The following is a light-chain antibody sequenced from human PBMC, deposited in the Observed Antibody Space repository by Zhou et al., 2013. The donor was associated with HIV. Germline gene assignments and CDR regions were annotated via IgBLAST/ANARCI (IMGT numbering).Light chain of an antibody. CDR1: QTISSY. Sequence: DIQMTQSPSSLSASVGDRVTITCRTSQTISSYLNWYQQKPGKAPQLLIHKASSLESGVPSRFSGSGSGTEFTLTISDLQPDDFATYYCLQHKEFVWMFGQGTKVDIK. CDR3: LQHKEFVWM. CDR2: KAS. V-gene: IGKV1-17*02. J-gene: IGKJ1*01.